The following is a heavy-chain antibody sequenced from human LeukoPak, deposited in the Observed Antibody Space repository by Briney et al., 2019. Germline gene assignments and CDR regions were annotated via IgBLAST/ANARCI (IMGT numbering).Heavy chain of an antibody. Sequence: GESLKISCKGSGYSFTSYWIGWVRQMPGKGLEWMGIIYPGDSDTRYSPSFQGQVTMSADKSISTAYLQWSSLKASDTAMYYCARRRYCSGGSCSGSFYFDYWGQGTLVTVSS. CDR3: ARRRYCSGGSCSGSFYFDY. V-gene: IGHV5-51*01. CDR2: IYPGDSDT. CDR1: GYSFTSYW. J-gene: IGHJ4*02. D-gene: IGHD2-15*01.